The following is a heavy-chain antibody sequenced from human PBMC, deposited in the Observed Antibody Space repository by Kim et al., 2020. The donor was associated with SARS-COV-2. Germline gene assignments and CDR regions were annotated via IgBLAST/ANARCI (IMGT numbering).Heavy chain of an antibody. CDR2: INSDGGDT. J-gene: IGHJ4*02. V-gene: IGHV3-74*01. CDR1: GFTFSSQW. CDR3: ATLPEWTATVDC. D-gene: IGHD3-3*01. Sequence: GGSLRLSCVASGFTFSSQWMHWVHQAPGKGLVWVSRINSDGGDTRYADSVKGRFTISRDNAKNRLYLQMNSLRAEDTAVYYCATLPEWTATVDCWGQGALVTVSS.